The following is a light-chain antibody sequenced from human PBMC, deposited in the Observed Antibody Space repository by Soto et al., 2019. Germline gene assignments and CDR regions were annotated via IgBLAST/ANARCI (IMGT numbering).Light chain of an antibody. V-gene: IGKV1-5*03. Sequence: IQMTQSPSIVSASVGDTVTITCRASQAVNPWLAWHQQKPGKVPRVLIYKTSDLENGVPSRFSGSGSGTEYTLTISNLQPDDFATYYCQQYYSRESFGQGTRWIS. CDR1: QAVNPW. CDR3: QQYYSRES. J-gene: IGKJ1*01. CDR2: KTS.